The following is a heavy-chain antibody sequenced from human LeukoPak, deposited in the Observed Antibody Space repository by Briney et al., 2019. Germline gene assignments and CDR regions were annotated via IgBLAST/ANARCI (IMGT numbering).Heavy chain of an antibody. CDR2: IIPILGIA. D-gene: IGHD4-23*01. CDR3: ARDSRGVTTVVPFDY. CDR1: GGTFSSYT. V-gene: IGHV1-69*02. Sequence: ASVKVSCKASGGTFSSYTISWVRQAPGQGLEWMGRIIPILGIANHAQKFQGRVTITADKSTSTAYVELSSLRSEDTAVYYCARDSRGVTTVVPFDYWGQGTLVTVSS. J-gene: IGHJ4*02.